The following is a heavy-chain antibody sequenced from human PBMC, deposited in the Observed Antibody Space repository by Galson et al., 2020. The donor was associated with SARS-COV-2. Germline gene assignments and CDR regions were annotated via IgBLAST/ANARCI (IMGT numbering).Heavy chain of an antibody. CDR3: ARVGSSSWYFDY. Sequence: QLEDSLKISCAASGFTFSSYWMSWVRQAPGKGLEWVANIKQDGSEKYYVDSVKGRFTISRDNAKNSLYLQMNSLRAEDTAVYYCARVGSSSWYFDYGGQGTLVTVSS. CDR1: GFTFSSYW. CDR2: IKQDGSEK. V-gene: IGHV3-7*01. J-gene: IGHJ4*02. D-gene: IGHD6-13*01.